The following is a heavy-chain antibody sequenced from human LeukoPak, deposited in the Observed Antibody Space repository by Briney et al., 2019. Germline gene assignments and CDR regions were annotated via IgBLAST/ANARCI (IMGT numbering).Heavy chain of an antibody. D-gene: IGHD6-13*01. V-gene: IGHV7-4-1*02. CDR3: AREGGTSSSSWRPGDY. Sequence: ASVKVSCKASGYTFTSYAMNWVRQALGQGLEWMGWINTNTGNPTYAQGFTGRFVFSLDTSVSTAYLQINSPKAEDTAVYYCAREGGTSSSSWRPGDYWGQGTLVTVSS. J-gene: IGHJ4*02. CDR1: GYTFTSYA. CDR2: INTNTGNP.